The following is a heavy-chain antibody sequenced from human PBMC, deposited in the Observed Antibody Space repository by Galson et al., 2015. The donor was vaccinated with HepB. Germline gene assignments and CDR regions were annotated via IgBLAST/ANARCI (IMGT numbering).Heavy chain of an antibody. CDR2: FDPEDGET. CDR1: GYTLTELS. J-gene: IGHJ6*02. D-gene: IGHD1-26*01. CDR3: ATEPPRSYWSNYYYYGMDV. V-gene: IGHV1-24*01. Sequence: SVKVSCKVSGYTLTELSMHWVRQAPGKGLEWMGGFDPEDGETIYAQKFQGRVTMTEDTSTDTAYMELSSLRSEDTAVYYCATEPPRSYWSNYYYYGMDVWGQGTTVTVSS.